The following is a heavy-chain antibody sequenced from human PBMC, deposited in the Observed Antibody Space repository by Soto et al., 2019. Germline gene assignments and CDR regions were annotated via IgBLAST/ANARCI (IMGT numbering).Heavy chain of an antibody. CDR1: GDSISSFY. Sequence: PSETLSLTCTVSGDSISSFYWSWIRQSPGKGLEWIGYIYYTGSTYDNPSLKSRVTISIDTSKNQFSLKLSSVTAADTAVYYCARTFSLGNWFDPWGQGTLVTVSS. J-gene: IGHJ5*02. V-gene: IGHV4-59*01. CDR3: ARTFSLGNWFDP. CDR2: IYYTGST.